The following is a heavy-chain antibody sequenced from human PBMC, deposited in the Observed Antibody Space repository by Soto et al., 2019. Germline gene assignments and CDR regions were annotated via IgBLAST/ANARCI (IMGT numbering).Heavy chain of an antibody. CDR1: GGTFSIYA. CDR2: IIPIFGTA. Sequence: SVKVSCKASGGTFSIYAISWVRQAPGQGLEWMGGIIPIFGTANYAQKFQGRVTITADESTSTAYMELSSLRSEDTAVYYCFLSRGCGGDCRDDAFDIWGQGTMVTVSS. V-gene: IGHV1-69*13. CDR3: FLSRGCGGDCRDDAFDI. D-gene: IGHD2-21*02. J-gene: IGHJ3*02.